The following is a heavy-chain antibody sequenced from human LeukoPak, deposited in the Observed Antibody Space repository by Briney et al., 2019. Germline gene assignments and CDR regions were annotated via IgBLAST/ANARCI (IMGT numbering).Heavy chain of an antibody. CDR2: ISGSGGST. CDR1: GFTFSSYA. V-gene: IGHV3-23*01. CDR3: ANSKAGPYYFDY. Sequence: GGSLRLSCAASGFTFSSYAMSWVRQAPGKGLEWVSAISGSGGSTYYADSVKGRFTISRDNPKNTLYLQMNSLRAEDTAVYYCANSKAGPYYFDYWGQGTLVTVSS. D-gene: IGHD6-19*01. J-gene: IGHJ4*02.